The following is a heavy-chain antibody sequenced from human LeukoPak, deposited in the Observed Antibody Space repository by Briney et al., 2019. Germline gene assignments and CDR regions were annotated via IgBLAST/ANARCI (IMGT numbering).Heavy chain of an antibody. CDR3: AKDIMWFGELLSPYYYYGMDV. V-gene: IGHV3-43*02. Sequence: GGSLRLSCAASGFTFDDYAMHWVRQAPGKGLEWVSLISGDGGSIYYADSVKGRFTISRDNSKNSLYLQMNSLRTEDTALYYCAKDIMWFGELLSPYYYYGMDVWGQGTTVTVSS. J-gene: IGHJ6*02. D-gene: IGHD3-10*01. CDR1: GFTFDDYA. CDR2: ISGDGGSI.